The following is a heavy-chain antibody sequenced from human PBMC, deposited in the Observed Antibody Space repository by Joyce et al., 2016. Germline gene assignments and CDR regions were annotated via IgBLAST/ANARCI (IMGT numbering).Heavy chain of an antibody. D-gene: IGHD3-10*01. J-gene: IGHJ4*02. CDR1: GYTFASYA. CDR2: INAGNDNT. Sequence: QVQLMQSGAEVKKPGASVKVSCKASGYTFASYAMHWVRQAPGQRLEWMGWINAGNDNTKYSQKFQGRVTITRDTSASTAYMELSSLRSEDTAVYYCARDYGSGSYDYWGQGTLVTVSS. V-gene: IGHV1-3*01. CDR3: ARDYGSGSYDY.